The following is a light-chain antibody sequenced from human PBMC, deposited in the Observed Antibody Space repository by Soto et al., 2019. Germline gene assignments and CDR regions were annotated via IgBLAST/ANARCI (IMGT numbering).Light chain of an antibody. CDR2: GAS. J-gene: IGKJ4*01. CDR1: QSINTN. V-gene: IGKV3-15*01. CDR3: QQYNNWPPLT. Sequence: EILMTQSPATLSVSPGERATLSCRASQSINTNLAWYQQKPGQAPRLLIYGASTRATGVPARFSGSGSGTEFIFTISSLQSEDFAVYYCQQYNNWPPLTFGGGTKVEIK.